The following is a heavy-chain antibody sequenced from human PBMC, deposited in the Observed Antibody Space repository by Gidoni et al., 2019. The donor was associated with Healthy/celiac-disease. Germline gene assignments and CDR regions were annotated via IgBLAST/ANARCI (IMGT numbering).Heavy chain of an antibody. CDR3: TTDVAGYDILTGPRDPFDY. CDR2: IKSKTDGGTT. Sequence: EVQLVESGGGLVKPGGSLSLSCAASGFTFSNAWMSWVRQAPGKGLEWVGRIKSKTDGGTTDYAAPVKGRFTISRDDSKNTLYLQMNSLKTEDTAVYYCTTDVAGYDILTGPRDPFDYWGQGTLVTVSS. D-gene: IGHD3-9*01. J-gene: IGHJ4*02. V-gene: IGHV3-15*01. CDR1: GFTFSNAW.